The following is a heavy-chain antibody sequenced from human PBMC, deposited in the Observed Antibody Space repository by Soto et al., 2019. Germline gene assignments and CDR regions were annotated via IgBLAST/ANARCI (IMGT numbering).Heavy chain of an antibody. D-gene: IGHD3-16*01. CDR1: GFTFSDHY. CDR3: TLQGEPQYYYYGMDV. J-gene: IGHJ6*02. V-gene: IGHV3-72*01. CDR2: SRNKANSYTT. Sequence: GGSLRLSXAASGFTFSDHYMDWVRQAPGKGLEWVGRSRNKANSYTTEYAASVKGRFTISRDDSKNTLYLQMNSLKTEDTAVYYCTLQGEPQYYYYGMDVWGQGTTVTVSS.